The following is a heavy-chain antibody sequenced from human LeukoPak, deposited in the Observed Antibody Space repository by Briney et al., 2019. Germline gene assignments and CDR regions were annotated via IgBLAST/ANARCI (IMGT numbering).Heavy chain of an antibody. Sequence: SETLSLTCAVYGGSFSGYYWSWIRQPPGKGLEWIGHIYTSGSTNYNPSLKSRVTISVDTPKNQFSLKLSSVTAADTAVYYCARSVWGSYREYYFDYWGQGTLVTVSS. V-gene: IGHV4-4*09. CDR2: IYTSGST. CDR1: GGSFSGYY. CDR3: ARSVWGSYREYYFDY. J-gene: IGHJ4*02. D-gene: IGHD3-16*02.